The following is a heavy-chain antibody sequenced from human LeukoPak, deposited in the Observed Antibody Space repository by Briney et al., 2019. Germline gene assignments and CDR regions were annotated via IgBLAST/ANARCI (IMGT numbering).Heavy chain of an antibody. Sequence: GRSLRLSCAASGFTFDDYAMHWVRQAPGKGLEWVSGISWNSGSIGYADSVKGRFTISRDNAKNSLYLQMNSLRAEDTALYYCAKGTEMATTITGGAFDIWGQGTMVTVSS. V-gene: IGHV3-9*01. CDR3: AKGTEMATTITGGAFDI. CDR2: ISWNSGSI. D-gene: IGHD5-24*01. J-gene: IGHJ3*02. CDR1: GFTFDDYA.